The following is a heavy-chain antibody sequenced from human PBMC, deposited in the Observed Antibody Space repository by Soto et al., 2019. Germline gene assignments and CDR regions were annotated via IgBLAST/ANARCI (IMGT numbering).Heavy chain of an antibody. CDR3: ARARYDSSGYYYFDY. D-gene: IGHD3-22*01. CDR1: GGSISGYY. Sequence: SETLSLTCTVSGGSISGYYWSWIRQPPGKGLEWIAYIHYSGSTNYNPSLKSRVTISVDTSKNQFSLKLRSVTAADTAVYYCARARYDSSGYYYFDYWGQGTLVTVSS. J-gene: IGHJ4*02. CDR2: IHYSGST. V-gene: IGHV4-59*01.